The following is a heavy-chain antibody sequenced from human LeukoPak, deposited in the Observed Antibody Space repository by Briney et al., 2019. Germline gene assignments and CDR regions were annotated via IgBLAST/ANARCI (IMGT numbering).Heavy chain of an antibody. D-gene: IGHD5-18*01. Sequence: PGRSLRLSCAASGFTFDSYAMSWVRQARGKGLEWVSAISGSGGSTYYADSVKGRFTISRDNSKNTLYLQMNSLRAEDTAVYYCASDTAMVIYYYYYMDVWGKGTTVTVSS. CDR3: ASDTAMVIYYYYYMDV. CDR1: GFTFDSYA. V-gene: IGHV3-23*01. J-gene: IGHJ6*03. CDR2: ISGSGGST.